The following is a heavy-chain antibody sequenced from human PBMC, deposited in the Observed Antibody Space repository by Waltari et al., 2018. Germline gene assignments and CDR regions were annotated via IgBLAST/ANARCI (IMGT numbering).Heavy chain of an antibody. J-gene: IGHJ4*02. CDR3: AKRSSSSSSPYYFDY. CDR2: ISGSGGST. V-gene: IGHV3-23*04. CDR1: GFTFSSYA. D-gene: IGHD6-6*01. Sequence: EVQLVESGGGLVQPGGSLRLSCAASGFTFSSYAMSWVRQAPGRGLEGVSAISGSGGSTYYADSVKGRFTISRDNSKNTLYLQMNSLRAEDTAVYYCAKRSSSSSSPYYFDYWGQGTLVTVSS.